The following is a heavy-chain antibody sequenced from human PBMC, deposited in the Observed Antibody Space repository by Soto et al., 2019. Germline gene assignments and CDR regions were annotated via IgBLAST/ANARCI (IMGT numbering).Heavy chain of an antibody. CDR1: GDTFSSST. D-gene: IGHD6-25*01. J-gene: IGHJ4*02. CDR3: VRDSPIGSTFSGFDGIDY. Sequence: QVQLVQSGAEVKKPGSSVKVSCKASGDTFSSSTVTWVRQAPGQGLEWMGRIIPILHTTDYAQNFQGRVSITADKSTITAYMELSSLRSEDTAVYYCVRDSPIGSTFSGFDGIDYWGQGTLVTVS. V-gene: IGHV1-69*08. CDR2: IIPILHTT.